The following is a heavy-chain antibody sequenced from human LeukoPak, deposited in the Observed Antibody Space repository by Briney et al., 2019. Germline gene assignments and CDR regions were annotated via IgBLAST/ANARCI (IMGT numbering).Heavy chain of an antibody. CDR3: ARGPRIHCGGDCYSGDY. J-gene: IGHJ4*02. CDR1: GFTFSIYW. CDR2: INQDGSGN. D-gene: IGHD2-21*02. V-gene: IGHV3-7*01. Sequence: GSLRLSCAASGFTFSIYWMSWVRQAPGKGPEWVANINQDGSGNSHVDSVKGRFTISRDNAKNSLYLQMNSLRAEDTAVYYCARGPRIHCGGDCYSGDYWGQGTLVTVSS.